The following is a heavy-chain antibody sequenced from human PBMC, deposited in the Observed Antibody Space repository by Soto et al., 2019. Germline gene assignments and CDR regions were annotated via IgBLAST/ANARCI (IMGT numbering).Heavy chain of an antibody. CDR1: GFTFSSYG. CDR3: AKDLVVVPAATYYYYYGMDV. V-gene: IGHV3-30*18. Sequence: LRLSCAASGFTFSSYGMHWVRQDPGKGLEWVAVISYDGSNKYYADSVKGRFTISRDNSKNTLYLQMNSLRAEDTAVYYCAKDLVVVPAATYYYYYGMDVWGQGTTVTVS. CDR2: ISYDGSNK. J-gene: IGHJ6*02. D-gene: IGHD2-2*01.